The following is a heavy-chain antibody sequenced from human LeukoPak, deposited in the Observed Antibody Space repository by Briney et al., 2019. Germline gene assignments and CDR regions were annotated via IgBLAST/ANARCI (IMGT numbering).Heavy chain of an antibody. Sequence: QPGRSLRLSCAASGFTFSSYAMHWVRQAPGKGLEWVAVISYDGSNKYYADSVKGRFTISRDNSKNTPYLQMNSLRAEDTAVYYCARDGGPPRSYDSSGYPLDYWGQGTLVTVSS. V-gene: IGHV3-30*04. CDR2: ISYDGSNK. CDR3: ARDGGPPRSYDSSGYPLDY. D-gene: IGHD3-22*01. J-gene: IGHJ4*02. CDR1: GFTFSSYA.